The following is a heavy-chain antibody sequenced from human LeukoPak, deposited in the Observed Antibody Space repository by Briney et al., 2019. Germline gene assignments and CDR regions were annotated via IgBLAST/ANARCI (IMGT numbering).Heavy chain of an antibody. CDR2: IRYDGSNK. Sequence: GGSLRLSCAASGFPLRGYGMHGARKAPGRRLEWVAFIRYDGSNKYYADSVKGRFTISRDNSKNTLYLQMNSLRAEDTAVYYCAKVHNDDYWGQGTLVTVSS. J-gene: IGHJ4*02. V-gene: IGHV3-30*02. CDR1: GFPLRGYG. D-gene: IGHD1-1*01. CDR3: AKVHNDDY.